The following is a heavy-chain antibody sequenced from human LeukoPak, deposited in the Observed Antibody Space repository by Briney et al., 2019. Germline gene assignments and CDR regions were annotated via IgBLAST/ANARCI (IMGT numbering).Heavy chain of an antibody. D-gene: IGHD6-19*01. V-gene: IGHV1-8*01. Sequence: ASVKVSCKASGYTFTSYDINWVRQATGQGLEWMGWMNPNSGNTGYAQKFQGRVTMTRNTSISTAYMELSSLRSEDTAVYYCARGRRGRYSSGWYTDPWGQGTLVTVSS. J-gene: IGHJ5*02. CDR2: MNPNSGNT. CDR3: ARGRRGRYSSGWYTDP. CDR1: GYTFTSYD.